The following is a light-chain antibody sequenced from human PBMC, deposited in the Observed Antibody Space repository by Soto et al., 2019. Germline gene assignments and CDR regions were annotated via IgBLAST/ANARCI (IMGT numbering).Light chain of an antibody. J-gene: IGLJ3*02. CDR2: RNN. V-gene: IGLV1-47*01. Sequence: QLVLTQPPSASGTPGQRVTISCSGSSSNIGSNYVYWYQQLPGTAPQLLIYRNNQRPSGVPDRFSGSKSGTSASLAISGLRSEDEADYYCAAWDDSLSGRVFGGGTKVTVL. CDR3: AAWDDSLSGRV. CDR1: SSNIGSNY.